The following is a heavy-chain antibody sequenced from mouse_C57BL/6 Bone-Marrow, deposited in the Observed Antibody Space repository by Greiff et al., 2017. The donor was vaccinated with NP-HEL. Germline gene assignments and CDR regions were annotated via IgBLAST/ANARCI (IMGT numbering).Heavy chain of an antibody. CDR1: GFTFSDYY. J-gene: IGHJ1*03. Sequence: EVQGVESGGGLVQPGGSLKLSCAASGFTFSDYYMYWVRQPPEKRLEWVAYISNGGGSTYYPDTVKGRFTISRDNAKNTLYLQMSRLKSEDTAMYYCASTVVATWDWYFDVWGTGTTVTVSS. CDR2: ISNGGGST. V-gene: IGHV5-12*01. CDR3: ASTVVATWDWYFDV. D-gene: IGHD1-1*01.